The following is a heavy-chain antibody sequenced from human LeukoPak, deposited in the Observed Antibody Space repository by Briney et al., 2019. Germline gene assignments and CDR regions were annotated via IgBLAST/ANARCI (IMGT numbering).Heavy chain of an antibody. CDR1: GFTFSSYS. Sequence: GGSLRLSCAASGFTFSSYSMNWVRQAPGKGLEWISYISSTGRTIWYADSVKGRFTISRDNAKNSLYLQMNSLRAADTAVYYCAREAVAAADDPSNWFDPWGQGTLVTVSS. D-gene: IGHD6-13*01. V-gene: IGHV3-48*04. CDR2: ISSTGRTI. CDR3: AREAVAAADDPSNWFDP. J-gene: IGHJ5*02.